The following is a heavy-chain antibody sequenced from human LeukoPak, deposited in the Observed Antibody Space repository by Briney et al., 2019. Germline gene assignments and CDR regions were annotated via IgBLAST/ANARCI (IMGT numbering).Heavy chain of an antibody. J-gene: IGHJ4*02. CDR1: GFTFSSYG. CDR2: IRYDGSNK. D-gene: IGHD3-10*01. CDR3: AKAQLPYFDY. Sequence: PGGSLRLSCAASGFTFSSYGMHWVRQAPGKGLEGVAFIRYDGSNKYYADSVKGRFTISRDNSKNTLYLQMNSLRAEDTAVYYCAKAQLPYFDYWGQGTLVTVSS. V-gene: IGHV3-30*02.